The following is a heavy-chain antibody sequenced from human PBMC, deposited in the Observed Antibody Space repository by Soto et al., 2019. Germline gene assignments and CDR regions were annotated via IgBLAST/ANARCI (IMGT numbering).Heavy chain of an antibody. CDR2: IIPFFGTA. V-gene: IGHV1-69*01. CDR1: GGTFSSYA. D-gene: IGHD1-26*01. J-gene: IGHJ6*02. CDR3: ARALVGASLVGGRYYGMDV. Sequence: QVQLVQSGAEVKKPGSSVKVSCKASGGTFSSYAISWVRQAPGQGLEWMGGIIPFFGTANYAQKFQGRVTITADESTSPAYMELSSLRSEDTAVYYCARALVGASLVGGRYYGMDVWGQGTTVTVSS.